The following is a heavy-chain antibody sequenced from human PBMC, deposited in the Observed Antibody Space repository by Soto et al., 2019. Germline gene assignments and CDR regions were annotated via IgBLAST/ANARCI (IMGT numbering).Heavy chain of an antibody. CDR2: ISHDGINK. J-gene: IGHJ5*02. V-gene: IGHV3-30-3*01. CDR3: ARDMYSSDYFVKWFDP. Sequence: QVRLVESGGGVVQPGRSLRLSCTASGFSFSSYAMYWFRQPPGKGLEWVAVISHDGINKHYADSVKGRVTVSRDNSNHSLDLQLNSLRGADTSMYYCARDMYSSDYFVKWFDPLGPGTLVTVSS. D-gene: IGHD6-19*01. CDR1: GFSFSSYA.